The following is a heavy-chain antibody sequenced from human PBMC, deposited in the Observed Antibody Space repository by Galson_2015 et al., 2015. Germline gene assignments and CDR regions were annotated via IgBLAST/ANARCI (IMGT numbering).Heavy chain of an antibody. D-gene: IGHD2-2*01. V-gene: IGHV3-30*03. CDR3: ARGVCSDTSCEYHYYYYGLDV. J-gene: IGHJ6*02. CDR2: ISYDGSNK. CDR1: GFTFSNYG. Sequence: SLRLSCAASGFTFSNYGMHWVRQAPGKGLGWVAIISYDGSNKYYADSVKGRFTISRDNSKNTLYLQMNSLRAEDTAVYYCARGVCSDTSCEYHYYYYGLDVWGQGTTVTVSS.